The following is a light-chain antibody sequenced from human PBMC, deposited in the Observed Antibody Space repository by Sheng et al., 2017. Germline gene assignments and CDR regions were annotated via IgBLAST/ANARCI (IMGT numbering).Light chain of an antibody. Sequence: SYQMTQPPSVSVAPGKTASITCGGDHIGSKSVHWYQQKAGQAPLLVLYDDRDRPSGIPERFSGSNSGNTATLTISRVEAGDEADYYCQIWDSGGDHPGMVFGGGTK. CDR3: QIWDSGGDHPGMV. V-gene: IGLV3-21*03. CDR1: HIGSKS. CDR2: DDR. J-gene: IGLJ2*01.